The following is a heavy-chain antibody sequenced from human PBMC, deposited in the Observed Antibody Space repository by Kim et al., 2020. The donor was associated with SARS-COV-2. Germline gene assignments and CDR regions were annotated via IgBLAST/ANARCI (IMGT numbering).Heavy chain of an antibody. V-gene: IGHV1-3*01. CDR3: ARGYYYDGSGYRSYYFDY. J-gene: IGHJ4*02. D-gene: IGHD3-22*01. Sequence: FQGRVSITRDTSASKAYMELSSLRSEDTAVYYCARGYYYDGSGYRSYYFDYWGQGTLVTVSS.